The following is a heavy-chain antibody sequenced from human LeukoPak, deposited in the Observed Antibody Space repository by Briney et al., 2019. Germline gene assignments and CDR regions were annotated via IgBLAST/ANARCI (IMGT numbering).Heavy chain of an antibody. CDR1: GYTFTSYG. J-gene: IGHJ6*03. CDR2: ISAYNGNT. V-gene: IGHV1-18*01. CDR3: ARDAPLGYCSGGSCNYYYYYMDV. Sequence: ASVKVSCKASGYTFTSYGISWVRQAPGQGLEWMGWISAYNGNTNYAQKLQGRVTMTTYTSTSTAYMELRSLRSDDTAVYYCARDAPLGYCSGGSCNYYYYYMDVWGKGTPVTISS. D-gene: IGHD2-15*01.